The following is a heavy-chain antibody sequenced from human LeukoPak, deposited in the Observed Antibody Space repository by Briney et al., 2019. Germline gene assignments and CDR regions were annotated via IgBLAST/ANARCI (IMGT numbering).Heavy chain of an antibody. V-gene: IGHV3-74*01. CDR3: ARDWFHAIDY. Sequence: GWSLTLSCPPSGFTLSSYAMSWLRQAPGGGLVGVSGIGRDGSDTRYAESVKGRFSISRDNAKNTLYLQMNSLRAEDTAVYYCARDWFHAIDYWGQGTLVTVSS. CDR1: GFTLSSYA. J-gene: IGHJ4*02. CDR2: IGRDGSDT. D-gene: IGHD2/OR15-2a*01.